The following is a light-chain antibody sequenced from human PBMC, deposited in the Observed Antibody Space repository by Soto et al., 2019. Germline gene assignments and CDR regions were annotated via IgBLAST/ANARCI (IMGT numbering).Light chain of an antibody. CDR2: DAS. J-gene: IGLJ3*02. CDR3: CAYVGGSTFVL. CDR1: SSDLGRSSS. V-gene: IGLV2-11*01. Sequence: QSALTQPRSVSGSPGQSVTISCTGTSSDLGRSSSVSWYQQYPGKAPKLIIYDASQRPSGVPDRFSGSKFGNTASLTLYGLQAEDEAYYHCCAYVGGSTFVLFGGGTKLTVL.